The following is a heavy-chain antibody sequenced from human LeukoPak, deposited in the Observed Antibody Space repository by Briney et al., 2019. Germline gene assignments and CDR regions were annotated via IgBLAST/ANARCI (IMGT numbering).Heavy chain of an antibody. CDR2: IRYDGSNE. V-gene: IGHV3-30*02. J-gene: IGHJ4*02. Sequence: GGSLRLSCAASGFTFSSYGMHWVRQAPGKGLEWVAFIRYDGSNEYYADSVKGRFTISRDNSKNTLYLQMNSLRAEDTAVYYCAKDSFGSGYDFDYWGQGTLVTVSS. CDR1: GFTFSSYG. D-gene: IGHD3-22*01. CDR3: AKDSFGSGYDFDY.